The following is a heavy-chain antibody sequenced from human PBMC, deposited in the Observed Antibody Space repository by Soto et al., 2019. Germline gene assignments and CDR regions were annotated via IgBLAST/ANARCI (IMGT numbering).Heavy chain of an antibody. CDR1: GFNFSSYC. CDR3: ARDQDGGSYYYYYGMDV. Sequence: GALRLLCSASGFNFSSYCMNLVRQAPGEGLEWVSSISSSSSYIYYADSVKGRFTISRDNAKNSLYLQMNSLRAEDTAVYYCARDQDGGSYYYYYGMDVWGQGTTVTV. CDR2: ISSSSSYI. D-gene: IGHD3-16*01. V-gene: IGHV3-21*01. J-gene: IGHJ6*02.